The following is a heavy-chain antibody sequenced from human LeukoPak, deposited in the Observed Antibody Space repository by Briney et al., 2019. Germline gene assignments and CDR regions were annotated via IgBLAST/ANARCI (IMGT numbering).Heavy chain of an antibody. Sequence: GGSLRLSCAASGFTFNNYGMHWVRQAPGKGLEWVAFIRYDGSNEYYADSVKGRFTISRDNSKNTLYLQMNSLRAEDTAVYYCAKDLASSTSLPLSWGQGTMVTVS. CDR2: IRYDGSNE. CDR1: GFTFNNYG. CDR3: AKDLASSTSLPLS. V-gene: IGHV3-30*02. J-gene: IGHJ3*01. D-gene: IGHD2-2*01.